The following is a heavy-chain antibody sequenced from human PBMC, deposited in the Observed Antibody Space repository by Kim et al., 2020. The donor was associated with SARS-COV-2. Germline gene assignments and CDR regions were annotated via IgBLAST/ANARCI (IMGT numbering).Heavy chain of an antibody. CDR1: GGSFSGYY. CDR2: INHSGST. J-gene: IGHJ5*02. Sequence: SETLSLTCAVDGGSFSGYYWSWIRQPPGKGLEWIGEINHSGSTNYNPSLKSRVTISVDTSKNQFSLKLSSVTAAVTAVYYCARGSRRVVPSYNWFDPWGQGALFTVSS. D-gene: IGHD2-21*01. V-gene: IGHV4-34*01. CDR3: ARGSRRVVPSYNWFDP.